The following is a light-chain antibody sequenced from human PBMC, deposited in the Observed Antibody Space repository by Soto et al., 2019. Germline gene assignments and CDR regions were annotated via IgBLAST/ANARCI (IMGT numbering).Light chain of an antibody. J-gene: IGKJ1*01. CDR1: QRLLHSNGFHY. V-gene: IGKV2-28*01. Sequence: DLVMTQSPVSLSVTPGEPASISCRSSQRLLHSNGFHYLDWYLQKPGQSPQLLIYLGSNRAAGVPDRISGSGSGTDFTLKISRVEAEDVGVYYCMQSLQSPWTFGQGTKVAIK. CDR3: MQSLQSPWT. CDR2: LGS.